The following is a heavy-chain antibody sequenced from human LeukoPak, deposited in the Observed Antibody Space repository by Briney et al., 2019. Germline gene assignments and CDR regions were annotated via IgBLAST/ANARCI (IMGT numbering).Heavy chain of an antibody. V-gene: IGHV3-23*01. CDR1: GFTFTNSA. Sequence: GGSLRLSCAPSGFTFTNSAMTWVRQAPGKGLDWVSSISSSGGATYYSDSGTGWFTISRATSKNTMYLLMNSLRSEDTAIYYWAKEGSGSYFVNPSLDVWGQGTTVIVSS. D-gene: IGHD3-10*01. CDR3: AKEGSGSYFVNPSLDV. CDR2: ISSSGGAT. J-gene: IGHJ6*02.